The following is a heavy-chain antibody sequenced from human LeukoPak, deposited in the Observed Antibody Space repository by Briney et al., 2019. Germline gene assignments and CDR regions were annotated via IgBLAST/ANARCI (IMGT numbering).Heavy chain of an antibody. CDR2: VSAYNGNT. CDR1: GYTFTSYG. D-gene: IGHD1-26*01. J-gene: IGHJ4*02. V-gene: IGHV1-18*01. CDR3: ASTPSDGSYYDY. Sequence: GASVKVSCKASGYTFTSYGISWVRQAPGQGLEWMGWVSAYNGNTNYAQKLQGRVTMTTDTSTSTAYMELRSLRSDDTAVYYCASTPSDGSYYDYWGQGTLVTVSS.